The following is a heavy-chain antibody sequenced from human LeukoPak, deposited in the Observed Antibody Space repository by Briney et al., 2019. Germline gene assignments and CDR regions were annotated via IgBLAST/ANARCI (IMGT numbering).Heavy chain of an antibody. J-gene: IGHJ2*01. CDR1: GFTFSSYN. Sequence: GGSLRLSCAASGFTFSSYNMNWVRQAPGKGLEWVSYISSSSDTIYYADSVKGRFTISRDNAKNSLYLQMNSLRAEDTAVYYCARNYYDSSGYQAWYFDLWGRGTLVTVSS. CDR2: ISSSSDTI. V-gene: IGHV3-48*04. CDR3: ARNYYDSSGYQAWYFDL. D-gene: IGHD3-22*01.